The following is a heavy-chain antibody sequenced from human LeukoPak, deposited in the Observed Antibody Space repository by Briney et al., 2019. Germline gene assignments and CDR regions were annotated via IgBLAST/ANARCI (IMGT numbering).Heavy chain of an antibody. CDR1: GFTFSSYC. CDR3: ARDPLSSSSFDL. Sequence: PGGSLRLSCAASGFTFSSYCMNWVRQAPGKGLEWVSDISSSSSTIYYADSVKGRFTISRDNAKNSLYLQMNSLRAEDTAVYYCARDPLSSSSFDLWGQGTLVTVSS. V-gene: IGHV3-48*01. CDR2: ISSSSSTI. J-gene: IGHJ4*02. D-gene: IGHD6-13*01.